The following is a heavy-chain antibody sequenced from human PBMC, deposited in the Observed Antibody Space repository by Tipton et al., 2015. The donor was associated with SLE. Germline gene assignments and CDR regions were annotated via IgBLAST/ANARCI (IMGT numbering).Heavy chain of an antibody. CDR2: IYYSGST. CDR3: ARENYYDTRLDY. V-gene: IGHV4-59*12. J-gene: IGHJ4*02. Sequence: TLSLTCTVSGGSISTYYWSWIRQPPGRGLEWIGYIYYSGSTDYNPSLKSRVTISVDTSKNQFSLNLSSVTAADTAMYYCARENYYDTRLDYWGQGTLVTVSS. CDR1: GGSISTYY. D-gene: IGHD3-22*01.